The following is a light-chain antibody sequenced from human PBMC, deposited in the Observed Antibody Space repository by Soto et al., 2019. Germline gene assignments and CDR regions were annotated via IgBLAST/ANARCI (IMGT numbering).Light chain of an antibody. J-gene: IGKJ1*01. Sequence: IQMTQYPSTLSASVGDRVTITCRASQSISSWLAWYQQKPGKAPKLLIYDASSLESGVPSRFSGSGSGTEFTLTISSLQPDDFATYYCQQYNSWWTFGQGTKVDI. CDR3: QQYNSWWT. CDR2: DAS. V-gene: IGKV1-5*01. CDR1: QSISSW.